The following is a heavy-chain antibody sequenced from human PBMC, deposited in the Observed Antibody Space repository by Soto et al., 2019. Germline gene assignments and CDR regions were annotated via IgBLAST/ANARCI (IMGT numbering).Heavy chain of an antibody. CDR3: AKDHIVVVTAIFDY. J-gene: IGHJ4*02. V-gene: IGHV3-23*01. CDR1: GFSFFSYA. CDR2: ISGSGGHT. D-gene: IGHD2-21*02. Sequence: EVQLLESGGHVVQPGESLRLSCTGSGFSFFSYAMSWVRQAPGKGLEWVSTISGSGGHTYYADSVKGRFTISRDNSKNTLYLQMNSLRAEDTAVYYCAKDHIVVVTAIFDYWGQGTLVTVSS.